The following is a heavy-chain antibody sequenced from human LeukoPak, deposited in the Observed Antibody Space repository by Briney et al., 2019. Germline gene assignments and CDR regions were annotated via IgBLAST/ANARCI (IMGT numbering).Heavy chain of an antibody. CDR3: ANSIDFDYGDYYFDY. V-gene: IGHV4-61*02. D-gene: IGHD4-17*01. CDR2: IYTSGST. J-gene: IGHJ4*02. CDR1: GGSISSGSYY. Sequence: PSETLSLTCTVSGGSISSGSYYWSWIRQPAGKGLEWIGRIYTSGSTDYNPSLKSRVTISLDTSKNQFSLKLSSVTAADTAVYYCANSIDFDYGDYYFDYWGQGALVTISS.